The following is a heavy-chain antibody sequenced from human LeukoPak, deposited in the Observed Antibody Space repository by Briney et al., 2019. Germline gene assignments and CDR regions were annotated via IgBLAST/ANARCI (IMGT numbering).Heavy chain of an antibody. CDR1: GYTFTGYY. Sequence: PGGSLRLSCKASGYTFTGYYMHWVRQAPGQGLEWMGWINPNSGGTNYAQKFQGRVTMTRDTSISTAYMELSRLRSDDTAVYYCARLVATTGGDYWGQGTLVTVSS. CDR2: INPNSGGT. V-gene: IGHV1-2*02. CDR3: ARLVATTGGDY. D-gene: IGHD5-12*01. J-gene: IGHJ4*02.